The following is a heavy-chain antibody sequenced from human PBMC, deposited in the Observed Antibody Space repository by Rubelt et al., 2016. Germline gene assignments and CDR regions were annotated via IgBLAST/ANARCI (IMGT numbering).Heavy chain of an antibody. Sequence: EVQLVQSGAEVKKPGESLKISCKGSGYSFTSYWIGWVRQMPGKGLEWRGIIYPGNPDTRYSPSFTGPVTCPAAKAISTAYRRWSSRKASAAAMYYCARGWKYQLLIDYWGQGTLVTVSS. CDR1: GYSFTSYW. CDR2: IYPGNPDT. V-gene: IGHV5-51*01. D-gene: IGHD2-2*01. J-gene: IGHJ4*02. CDR3: ARGWKYQLLIDY.